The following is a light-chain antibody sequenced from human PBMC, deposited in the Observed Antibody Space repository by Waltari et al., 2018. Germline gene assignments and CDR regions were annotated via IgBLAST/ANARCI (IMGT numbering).Light chain of an antibody. V-gene: IGLV2-8*01. Sequence: QSALTQPPSASGSPGQSVTISCTGTSSDVGGYNFVSWYQQHPGNAPKLMIYEVSKRPAGVPDRFSGSKSGNTASLTVSGLQPEDEADYYCSSYAGNHVVFGGGTKLTVL. CDR2: EVS. CDR3: SSYAGNHVV. CDR1: SSDVGGYNF. J-gene: IGLJ2*01.